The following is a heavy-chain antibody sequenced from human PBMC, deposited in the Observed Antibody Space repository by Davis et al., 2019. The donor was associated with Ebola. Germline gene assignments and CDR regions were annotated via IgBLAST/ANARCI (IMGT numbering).Heavy chain of an antibody. CDR2: IYWDDDK. CDR1: AGSISSYYW. J-gene: IGHJ6*02. D-gene: IGHD2/OR15-2a*01. V-gene: IGHV2-5*08. Sequence: TLSLTCTVSAGSISSYYWSCIRPPPGKALEWLALIYWDDDKRYSPSLKSRLTITKDTSKNQVGLTMTNMDPVDTATYYCAHRQNRVGMDVWGQGTTVTVSS. CDR3: AHRQNRVGMDV.